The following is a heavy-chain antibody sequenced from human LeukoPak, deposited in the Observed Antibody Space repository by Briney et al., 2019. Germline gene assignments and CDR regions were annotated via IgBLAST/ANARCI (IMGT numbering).Heavy chain of an antibody. CDR2: VSGYNGNT. CDR1: GYTFISYG. CDR3: ARSGFCTSSSCYRESDGLDF. D-gene: IGHD2-2*01. J-gene: IGHJ3*01. Sequence: ASVTVSCKASGYTFISYGVSWVRQAPGQGLEWMGWVSGYNGNTNYAQKMEYRVIMTTDPATSTAYMELRDLRSGDTAVYYCARSGFCTSSSCYRESDGLDFWGQGTMATVSS. V-gene: IGHV1-18*01.